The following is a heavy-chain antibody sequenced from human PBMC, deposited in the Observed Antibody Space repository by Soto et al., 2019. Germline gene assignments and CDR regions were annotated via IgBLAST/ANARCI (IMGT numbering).Heavy chain of an antibody. CDR3: ARLHGYCISSSCHGHYAMDV. V-gene: IGHV4-39*01. CDR1: SASISSSSYT. Sequence: QLQLQESGPGLVKPSETLSLTCTVSSASISSSSYTWGWIRQPPGKGLEWIGSIYYSGITYYNPSPXXRVTVYGDTSKXXXTXXVPSVTAADTAVYYCARLHGYCISSSCHGHYAMDVWGQGTTVTVSS. D-gene: IGHD2-2*01. CDR2: IYYSGIT. J-gene: IGHJ6*02.